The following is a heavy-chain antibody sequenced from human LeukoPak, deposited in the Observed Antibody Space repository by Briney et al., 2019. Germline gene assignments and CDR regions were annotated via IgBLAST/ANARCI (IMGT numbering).Heavy chain of an antibody. CDR3: ARVPHPGSSSTWYSSVFGGTPPDY. CDR1: GFAFSSYG. V-gene: IGHV3-33*01. Sequence: GGSLRLSCAASGFAFSSYGMHWVRQAPGKGLEWVAVIWFDGNTKYYADSVKGRFTLSRDNSKSTLYLQMSNLRAEATAVYYCARVPHPGSSSTWYSSVFGGTPPDYWGQGTLVTVSS. J-gene: IGHJ4*02. CDR2: IWFDGNTK. D-gene: IGHD6-13*01.